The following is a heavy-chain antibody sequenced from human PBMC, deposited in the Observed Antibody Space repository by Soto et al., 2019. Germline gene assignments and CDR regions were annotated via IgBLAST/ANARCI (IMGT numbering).Heavy chain of an antibody. CDR3: ARRIITMVRGVVYGMDV. V-gene: IGHV5-10-1*01. CDR1: GYSFTSYW. Sequence: GESLKISCKGSGYSFTSYWISWVRQMPGKGLEWMGRIDPSDSYTNYSPSFQGHVTISADKSISTAYLQWSSLKASDTAMYYCARRIITMVRGVVYGMDVWGQGTTVTVSS. J-gene: IGHJ6*02. D-gene: IGHD3-10*01. CDR2: IDPSDSYT.